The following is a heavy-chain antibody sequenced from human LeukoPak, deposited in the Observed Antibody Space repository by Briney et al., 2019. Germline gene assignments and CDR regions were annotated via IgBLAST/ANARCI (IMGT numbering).Heavy chain of an antibody. V-gene: IGHV1-69*13. J-gene: IGHJ3*02. CDR1: GGTFSSYA. Sequence: ASVKVSCKASGGTFSSYAISWVRQAPGQGLEWMGGIIPIFGTANYAQKFQGRVTITADESTSTAYMELSSLRSEDTAVYYCARKAGTRRGSAFDIWGQGTMVTVSS. CDR2: IIPIFGTA. CDR3: ARKAGTRRGSAFDI. D-gene: IGHD3-10*01.